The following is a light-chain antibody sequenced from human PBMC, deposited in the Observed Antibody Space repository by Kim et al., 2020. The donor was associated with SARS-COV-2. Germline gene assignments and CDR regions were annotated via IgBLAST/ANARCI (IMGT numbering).Light chain of an antibody. CDR1: QYISSN. Sequence: ERVLTQSPATLSVSPEERVTLSCRASQYISSNLAWYQHKPGQAPRLLIHGISTRATGIPARFSGSGSGTDFTLTISSLQSEDFAVYYCQQYYNWPRTFGRGTKVDIK. CDR2: GIS. V-gene: IGKV3D-15*01. CDR3: QQYYNWPRT. J-gene: IGKJ1*01.